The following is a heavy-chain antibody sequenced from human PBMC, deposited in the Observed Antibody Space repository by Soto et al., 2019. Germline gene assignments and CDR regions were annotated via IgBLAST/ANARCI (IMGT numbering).Heavy chain of an antibody. D-gene: IGHD2-15*01. J-gene: IGHJ5*02. Sequence: ASVKVSCKASGYTFTSYDINWVRQATGQGLEWMGWMNPNSGNTGYAQKFQGRVTMTRNTSISTAYMELGSLRSEDTAVYYCARDGGYCSGGSCYPNWFDPWGQGTLVTVSS. CDR1: GYTFTSYD. CDR3: ARDGGYCSGGSCYPNWFDP. CDR2: MNPNSGNT. V-gene: IGHV1-8*01.